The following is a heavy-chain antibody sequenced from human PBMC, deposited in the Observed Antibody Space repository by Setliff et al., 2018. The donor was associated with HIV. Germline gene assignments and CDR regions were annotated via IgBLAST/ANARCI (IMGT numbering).Heavy chain of an antibody. CDR2: LYYSGST. J-gene: IGHJ3*01. Sequence: PSETLSLTCTVSGGSASNSRYYWAWIRQPQGKGLEWIDYLYYSGSTYYNPSLKSRVTLSLDTSKNQFSLKLTSVTAADTAVYYCAKEGGLYFGMLIHDAIDLWGQGTMVTVSS. D-gene: IGHD3-3*01. V-gene: IGHV4-61*01. CDR3: AKEGGLYFGMLIHDAIDL. CDR1: GGSASNSRYY.